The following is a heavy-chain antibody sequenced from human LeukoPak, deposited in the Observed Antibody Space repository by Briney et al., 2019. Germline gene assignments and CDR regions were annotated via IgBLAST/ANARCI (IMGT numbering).Heavy chain of an antibody. D-gene: IGHD5-12*01. Sequence: ASVKVSCKASGYTFTSYDINWVRQATGQGLEWMGWMSPNSGNTGYAQKFQGRVTMTRNTSISTAYMELSSLRSEDTAVYYCARGPRHMVATRHDYWGQGTLVTVSS. CDR3: ARGPRHMVATRHDY. CDR2: MSPNSGNT. V-gene: IGHV1-8*01. J-gene: IGHJ4*02. CDR1: GYTFTSYD.